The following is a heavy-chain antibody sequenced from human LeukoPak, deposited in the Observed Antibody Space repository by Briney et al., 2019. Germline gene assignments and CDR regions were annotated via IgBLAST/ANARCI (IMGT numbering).Heavy chain of an antibody. D-gene: IGHD3-16*02. V-gene: IGHV4-59*01. Sequence: SETLSLTCTVSGGSISSYYWSWIRQPPGKGLEWIGYIYYSGSTNYNPSLKSRVTISVDTSKNQFSLKLSSVTAADTAVYYCARDIAGRDVWGKGTTVTVSS. J-gene: IGHJ6*04. CDR1: GGSISSYY. CDR3: ARDIAGRDV. CDR2: IYYSGST.